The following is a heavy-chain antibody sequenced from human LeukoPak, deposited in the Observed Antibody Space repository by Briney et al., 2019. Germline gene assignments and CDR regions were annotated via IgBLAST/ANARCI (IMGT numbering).Heavy chain of an antibody. CDR2: IYYSGST. V-gene: IGHV4-31*03. J-gene: IGHJ4*02. Sequence: SETLSLTCTVSGGSISSGGYYWSWIRQHPGKGLEWIGYIYYSGSTYYNPSLKSRVTISVDTSKNQFSLKLSSVTAADTAVYYCARVGGSGWYVDYWGQGTLVTASS. CDR1: GGSISSGGYY. CDR3: ARVGGSGWYVDY. D-gene: IGHD6-19*01.